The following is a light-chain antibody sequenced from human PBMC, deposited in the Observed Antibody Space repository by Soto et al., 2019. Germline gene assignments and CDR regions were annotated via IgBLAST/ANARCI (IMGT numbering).Light chain of an antibody. J-gene: IGKJ1*01. Sequence: EIVLTQSPGTLSLSPGERATLSCRASQSVDSSFLGWYQQEPGQSPRLLIYAASSRASGIPDRFSGSGSGTDFTLSINGLDPEDLAVYYCQQYGTVPWTFGQGTKVDIK. CDR1: QSVDSSF. V-gene: IGKV3-20*01. CDR2: AAS. CDR3: QQYGTVPWT.